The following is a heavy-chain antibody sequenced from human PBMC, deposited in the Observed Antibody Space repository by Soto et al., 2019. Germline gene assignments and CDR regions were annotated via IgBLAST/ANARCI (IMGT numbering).Heavy chain of an antibody. J-gene: IGHJ4*02. CDR2: IDWEEDK. Sequence: SGPNAGEPTQTLTLTCTFSGFSLRTTGMCVSWIRQPPGKALEWLAVIDWEEDKYYSTSLKTRLTISKDASKNQVVLTMTNMDPVDTGTYYCARVGAYYDGSGHEYYFDSWGQGTLVTVSS. CDR1: GFSLRTTGMC. CDR3: ARVGAYYDGSGHEYYFDS. D-gene: IGHD3-22*01. V-gene: IGHV2-70*01.